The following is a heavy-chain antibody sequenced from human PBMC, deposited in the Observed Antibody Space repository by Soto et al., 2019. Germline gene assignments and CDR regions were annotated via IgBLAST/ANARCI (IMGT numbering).Heavy chain of an antibody. CDR2: IYHSGST. J-gene: IGHJ5*02. V-gene: IGHV4-30-2*01. Sequence: QLQLQESGSGLVKPSQTLSLTCAVSGGSISSGGYSWSWNRQPPGKGLEWIGYIYHSGSTYYNPSLQRRVTMSADRSKNQFPLKMSSVTAADTAVYYCARESETGWFDPWGQGTLVTVSS. D-gene: IGHD3-10*01. CDR1: GGSISSGGYS. CDR3: ARESETGWFDP.